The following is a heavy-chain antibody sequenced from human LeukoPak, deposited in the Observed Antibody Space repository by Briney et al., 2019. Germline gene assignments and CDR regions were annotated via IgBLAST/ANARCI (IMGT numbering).Heavy chain of an antibody. Sequence: GGSLRLSCAASGFTFDDYGMSWVRQAPGKGLEWVSGINWNGGSTGYADSVKGRFTISRDNAKNSLYLQMNSLRAEDTAVYYCAMTAGTYDSSGYSHPLDYWGQGTLVTVSS. CDR3: AMTAGTYDSSGYSHPLDY. CDR1: GFTFDDYG. CDR2: INWNGGST. D-gene: IGHD3-22*01. V-gene: IGHV3-20*04. J-gene: IGHJ4*02.